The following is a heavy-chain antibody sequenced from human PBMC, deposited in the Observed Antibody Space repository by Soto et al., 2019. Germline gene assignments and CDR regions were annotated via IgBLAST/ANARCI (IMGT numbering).Heavy chain of an antibody. CDR2: IIPILGIA. V-gene: IGHV1-69*02. J-gene: IGHJ4*02. CDR3: ASRYDSSDY. D-gene: IGHD3-22*01. Sequence: QVQLVQSGAEVKKPGSSVKVSCKASGGTFSSYTISWVRQAPGQGLEWMGRIIPILGIANYAQKFQGRVTXXEDKSTSSAYMELSSLRSEDTAVYYCASRYDSSDYWGQGTLVTVSS. CDR1: GGTFSSYT.